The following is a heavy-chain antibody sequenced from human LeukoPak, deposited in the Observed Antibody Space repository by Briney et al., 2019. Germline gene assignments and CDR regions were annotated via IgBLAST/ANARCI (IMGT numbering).Heavy chain of an antibody. CDR2: IRFDGSHV. CDR1: GFTFSSYG. V-gene: IGHV3-33*01. D-gene: IGHD6-13*01. Sequence: GGSLRLSCAASGFTFSSYGMHWVRQSPGKGLEWVAVIRFDGSHVYYGDSVKGRFTISRDNSKKTLFLQMDSLRAEDTAVYYCARWDISAADIDYWGQGTLVTVSA. CDR3: ARWDISAADIDY. J-gene: IGHJ4*02.